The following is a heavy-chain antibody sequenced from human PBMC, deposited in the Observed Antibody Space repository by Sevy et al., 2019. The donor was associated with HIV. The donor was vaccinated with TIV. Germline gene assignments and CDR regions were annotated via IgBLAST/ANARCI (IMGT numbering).Heavy chain of an antibody. D-gene: IGHD3-10*01. Sequence: GVSLKISCVASGLTFSSYSMKWVRQAPGKGLEWVSSISSSSSYIYYADSVKGRFTISRDNAKKSLYLQVNSLRAEDTAVYYCARDRDGSGSSGGYGMDVWGQGTTVTVSS. CDR3: ARDRDGSGSSGGYGMDV. CDR2: ISSSSSYI. CDR1: GLTFSSYS. J-gene: IGHJ6*02. V-gene: IGHV3-21*01.